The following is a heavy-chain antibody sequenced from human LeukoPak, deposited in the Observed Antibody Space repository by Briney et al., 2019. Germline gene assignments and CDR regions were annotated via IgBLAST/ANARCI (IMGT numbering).Heavy chain of an antibody. D-gene: IGHD3-10*01. CDR3: ARVPYYYGSGSYYNAFDY. Sequence: SQTLSLTCAISGDSVSSNSAAWNWIRQSPSRGLEWLGRTYYRSKWYNDYAVSVKSRITINPDTSKNQFSLQLNSVTPEDTAVYYCARVPYYYGSGSYYNAFDYWGQGTLVTVSS. CDR1: GDSVSSNSAA. CDR2: TYYRSKWYN. V-gene: IGHV6-1*01. J-gene: IGHJ4*02.